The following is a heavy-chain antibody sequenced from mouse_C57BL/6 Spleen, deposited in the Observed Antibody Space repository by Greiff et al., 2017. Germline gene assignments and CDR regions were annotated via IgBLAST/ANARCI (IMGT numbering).Heavy chain of an antibody. J-gene: IGHJ1*03. Sequence: VKLQQPGTELVKPGASVKLSCKASGYTFTSYWMPWVKQRPGQGLEWIGNINPSNGGTNYNEKFKSKATLTVDKTSSTAYMQLSSLTSEDSAVYYCARKGSSYEYFDVWGTGTTVTGSS. V-gene: IGHV1-53*01. CDR2: INPSNGGT. CDR3: ARKGSSYEYFDV. D-gene: IGHD1-1*01. CDR1: GYTFTSYW.